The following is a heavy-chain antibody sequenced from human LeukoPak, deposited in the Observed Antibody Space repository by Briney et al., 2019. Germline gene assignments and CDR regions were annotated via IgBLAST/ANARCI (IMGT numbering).Heavy chain of an antibody. J-gene: IGHJ4*02. Sequence: KPSETLSLTCTVSGGSINNYYWSWIRQPPGEGLEWIGYIYYSGSTSYNPSLKSRVTISVDTSKNQFSLKLSSVTDADTAVYYCARHAPGYYDNWGQGTLVTVSS. CDR3: ARHAPGYYDN. CDR2: IYYSGST. CDR1: GGSINNYY. V-gene: IGHV4-59*08.